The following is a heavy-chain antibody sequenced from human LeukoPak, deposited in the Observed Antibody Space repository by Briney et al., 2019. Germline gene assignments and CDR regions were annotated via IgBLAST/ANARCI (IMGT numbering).Heavy chain of an antibody. CDR1: GHTFTSYD. Sequence: ASVKVSCKASGHTFTSYDIHWVGQATGQGLEWRGWRNPNSGNTGYAQKFQGRVTITRNTSISTAYMELSSVRSEDTAVYYCARGGVGASYYFDYWGQGTLVTVSS. V-gene: IGHV1-8*03. D-gene: IGHD1-26*01. CDR2: RNPNSGNT. CDR3: ARGGVGASYYFDY. J-gene: IGHJ4*02.